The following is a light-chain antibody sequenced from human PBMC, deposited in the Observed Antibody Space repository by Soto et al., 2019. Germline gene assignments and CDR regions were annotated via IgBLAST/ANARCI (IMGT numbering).Light chain of an antibody. CDR3: QQYYGYPPWT. Sequence: AIRMTQSPSSLSASTGDRVTTTCRASQGISSYLAWYQQKPGKAPKLLIYAASTLQSGVPSRFSGSGSGTDFTLTISCLQSEDFATYYCQQYYGYPPWTFGQGTKVDI. CDR2: AAS. J-gene: IGKJ1*01. CDR1: QGISSY. V-gene: IGKV1-8*01.